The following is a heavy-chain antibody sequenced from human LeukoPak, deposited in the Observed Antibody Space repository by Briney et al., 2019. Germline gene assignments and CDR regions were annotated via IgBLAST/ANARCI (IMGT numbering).Heavy chain of an antibody. Sequence: SETLSLTCTVSGDSISSSSSYWGWIRQPPGEGLEWIGSIYYSGSTYYNPSLKSRVTISVDTSKNQFSLKMRSVTAADTAVYYCARVRAVAGTPPDYWGQGTLVTVSS. D-gene: IGHD6-19*01. CDR1: GDSISSSSSY. CDR2: IYYSGST. CDR3: ARVRAVAGTPPDY. J-gene: IGHJ4*02. V-gene: IGHV4-39*07.